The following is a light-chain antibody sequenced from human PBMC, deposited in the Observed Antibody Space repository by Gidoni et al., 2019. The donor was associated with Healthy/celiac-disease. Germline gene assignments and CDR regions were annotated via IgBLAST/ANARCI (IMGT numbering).Light chain of an antibody. Sequence: IQMTQSPSTLSASVGDRVTITGRASQSISSWLAWYQQKPGKAPKLLIYKASSLESGVPSRFSGSGSGTEFTLTISSLQPDDFATYYCQQYNSYPYTFGQGTKLEIK. CDR2: KAS. V-gene: IGKV1-5*03. CDR3: QQYNSYPYT. CDR1: QSISSW. J-gene: IGKJ2*01.